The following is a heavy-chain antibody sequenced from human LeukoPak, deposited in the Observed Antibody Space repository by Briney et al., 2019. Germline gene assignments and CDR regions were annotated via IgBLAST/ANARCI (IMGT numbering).Heavy chain of an antibody. J-gene: IGHJ4*02. Sequence: SETLSLTCAVYGGSFSGYYWSWIRQPPGKGLEWIGEINHSGSTNYDPSLKSRVTISVDTSKNQFSLKQSSVTAADTAVYYCARGLPITIFGVVIIEIYFDYWGQGTLVTVSS. CDR1: GGSFSGYY. D-gene: IGHD3-3*01. V-gene: IGHV4-34*01. CDR3: ARGLPITIFGVVIIEIYFDY. CDR2: INHSGST.